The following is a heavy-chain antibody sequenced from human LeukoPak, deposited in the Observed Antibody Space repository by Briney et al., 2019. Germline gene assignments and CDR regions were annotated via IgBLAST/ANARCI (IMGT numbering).Heavy chain of an antibody. D-gene: IGHD3-3*01. V-gene: IGHV3-7*01. J-gene: IGHJ4*02. CDR1: GFTFSSYW. Sequence: GGSLRLSCAASGFTFSSYWMSWVRQAPGKGLEWVANIKQDGSEKYYVDSMKGRFTISRDNAKNSLFLQMNNLRAEDTAVYYCARDVEPSDFWSGYSYWGQGSLATVSS. CDR3: ARDVEPSDFWSGYSY. CDR2: IKQDGSEK.